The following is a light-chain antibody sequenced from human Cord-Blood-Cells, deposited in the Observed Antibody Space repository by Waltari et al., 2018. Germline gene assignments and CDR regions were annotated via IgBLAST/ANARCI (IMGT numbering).Light chain of an antibody. V-gene: IGLV2-8*01. J-gene: IGLJ2*01. CDR1: SSDVGGYNY. CDR2: EVS. Sequence: QSALTQPPSASGSPGQSVTISCTGTSSDVGGYNYVSWYQQHPGKAPKLMIYEVSKRPSVVPDRFSGSKSGNTASLTVSGLQAEDEADYYGSAYAGSNSVVFGGGTKLTVL. CDR3: SAYAGSNSVV.